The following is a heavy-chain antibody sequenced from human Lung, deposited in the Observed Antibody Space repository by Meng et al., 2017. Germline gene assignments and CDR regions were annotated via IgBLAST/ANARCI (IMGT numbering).Heavy chain of an antibody. V-gene: IGHV4-34*01. Sequence: QVQLPQWGAGLWNPSATLSLTCVVPGGSFSDYYWSWIRQPPGKGLEWIGEINHSGSTNYNPSLESRATISVDTSQNNLSLKLSSVTAADSAVYYCARGPTTMAHDFDYWGQGTLVTVSS. CDR1: GGSFSDYY. CDR2: INHSGST. J-gene: IGHJ4*02. CDR3: ARGPTTMAHDFDY. D-gene: IGHD4-11*01.